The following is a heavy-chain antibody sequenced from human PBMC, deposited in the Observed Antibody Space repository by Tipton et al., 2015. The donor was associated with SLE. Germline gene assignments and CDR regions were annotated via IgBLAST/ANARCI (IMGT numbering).Heavy chain of an antibody. CDR2: IYTSGST. Sequence: TLSLTCTVSGVSISSSYWSWIRQPPGKGLEWIGYIYTSGSTNYNPSLKSRVTISVDTSKNQFSLKLSSVTAADTAVYYCARLYSSSWFFDYWGQGTLVTVSS. J-gene: IGHJ4*02. CDR3: ARLYSSSWFFDY. V-gene: IGHV4-4*09. D-gene: IGHD6-13*01. CDR1: GVSISSSY.